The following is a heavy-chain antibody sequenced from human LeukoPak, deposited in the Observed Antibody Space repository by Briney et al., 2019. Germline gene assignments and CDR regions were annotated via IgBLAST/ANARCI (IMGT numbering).Heavy chain of an antibody. D-gene: IGHD1-26*01. CDR1: GFNFSSYG. CDR3: ARERPVGATPFDF. J-gene: IGHJ4*02. V-gene: IGHV3-33*01. CDR2: IWFDGSNI. Sequence: GGSLRLSCAASGFNFSSYGMHWVRQAPGKGLEWVTSIWFDGSNIHYADSVKGRVTISRDNAKNSLYLQMNSLRDEDTAVYFCARERPVGATPFDFWGQGTLVTVSS.